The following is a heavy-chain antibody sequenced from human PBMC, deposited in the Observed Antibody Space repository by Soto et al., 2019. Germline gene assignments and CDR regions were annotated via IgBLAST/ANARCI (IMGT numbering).Heavy chain of an antibody. CDR2: ISYDGRRK. J-gene: IGHJ4*02. CDR1: GFTFNHFA. V-gene: IGHV3-30*04. D-gene: IGHD1-26*01. CDR3: AREDSGDYFAYFDY. Sequence: QVQLVESGGGAVQPGRSLRLSCAASGFTFNHFAMHWVRQAPGKGLDWVAVISYDGRRKSYADSVKGRFTISRDNSERTLDLLMNNLTSQDTGIYYCAREDSGDYFAYFDYWGQGSLVAVSS.